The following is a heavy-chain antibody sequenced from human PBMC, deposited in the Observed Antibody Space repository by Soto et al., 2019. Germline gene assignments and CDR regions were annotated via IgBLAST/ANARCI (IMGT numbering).Heavy chain of an antibody. J-gene: IGHJ3*01. D-gene: IGHD1-1*01. CDR3: ASWHEREHAYDV. CDR1: GLTVSGTKY. Sequence: DVHLVESGGGLIQPGESLRLSCAAFGLTVSGTKYVAWVRQAPGKGLEWVSALYDVFGSFYADSVKGRFTTSSDRSKSTVYLQMNDLRPDDTAVYYCASWHEREHAYDVWGQGTTVIVSS. CDR2: LYDVFGS. V-gene: IGHV3-53*01.